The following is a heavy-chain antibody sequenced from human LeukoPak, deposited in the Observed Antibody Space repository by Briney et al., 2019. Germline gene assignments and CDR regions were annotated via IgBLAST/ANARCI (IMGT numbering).Heavy chain of an antibody. CDR1: GGSISSSSYY. J-gene: IGHJ4*02. CDR3: ASGSSSWFRSAVDY. Sequence: SETLSLTCTVSGGSISSSSYYWGWIRQPPGKGLEWIGSIYYSGSTYYNPSLKSRVTISVDTSKNQFSLKLSSVTAADTAVYYCASGSSSWFRSAVDYWGQGTLVTVSS. CDR2: IYYSGST. D-gene: IGHD6-13*01. V-gene: IGHV4-39*07.